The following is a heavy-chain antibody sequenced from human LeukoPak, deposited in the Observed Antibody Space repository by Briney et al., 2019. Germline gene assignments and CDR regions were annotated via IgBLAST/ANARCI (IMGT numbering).Heavy chain of an antibody. Sequence: KAGGSLRLSCAASGFTFSSYSMNWVRQAPGKGLEWVSSISSSKSYIYYADSVKGRFTISRDNAKNSLYLQMNSLRAEDTAVYYCASRHTSTWEYFDYWGQGTLVTVSS. J-gene: IGHJ4*02. CDR2: ISSSKSYI. V-gene: IGHV3-21*01. D-gene: IGHD6-13*01. CDR1: GFTFSSYS. CDR3: ASRHTSTWEYFDY.